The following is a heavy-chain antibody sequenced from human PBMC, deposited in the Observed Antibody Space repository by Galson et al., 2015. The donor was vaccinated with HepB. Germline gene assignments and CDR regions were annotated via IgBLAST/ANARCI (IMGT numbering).Heavy chain of an antibody. Sequence: SLRLSCAASGFIFSTYDMCWVRQAPGRGLEWISSISGSGRRTYYADSVKGRFTISRDNPKNTLYLEMDSLSAGDTAPYYCTKDPRLVEVPYTEHWGQGTLVTVSS. V-gene: IGHV3-23*01. CDR2: ISGSGRRT. CDR3: TKDPRLVEVPYTEH. D-gene: IGHD2-15*01. CDR1: GFIFSTYD. J-gene: IGHJ4*02.